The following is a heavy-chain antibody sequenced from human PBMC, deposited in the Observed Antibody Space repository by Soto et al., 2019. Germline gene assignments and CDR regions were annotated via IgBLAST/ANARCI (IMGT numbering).Heavy chain of an antibody. Sequence: SVKVSCKASGGTFSTDSFSWVRQAPGQGLEWMGGIIPMFDTPIYAQKFQDRVTITADESTSTAYMQLSSLRSGDTAVYYCARSGGLDRDFNYWGQGSLVTVSS. V-gene: IGHV1-69*13. CDR1: GGTFSTDS. J-gene: IGHJ4*02. CDR3: ARSGGLDRDFNY. D-gene: IGHD2-15*01. CDR2: IIPMFDTP.